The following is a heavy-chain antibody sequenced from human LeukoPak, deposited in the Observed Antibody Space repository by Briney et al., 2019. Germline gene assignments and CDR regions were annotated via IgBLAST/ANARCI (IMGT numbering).Heavy chain of an antibody. J-gene: IGHJ4*02. Sequence: GESLRLSCAASGFTSSNYWMSWVRQAPGKGLEWVANIKQDGSEKYYEDSVKGRFTISRDNAKNSLYLQMNSLRAEDTAVYYCARGVLRYFDSGFGYWGQGTLVTVSS. CDR1: GFTSSNYW. CDR3: ARGVLRYFDSGFGY. D-gene: IGHD3-9*01. V-gene: IGHV3-7*01. CDR2: IKQDGSEK.